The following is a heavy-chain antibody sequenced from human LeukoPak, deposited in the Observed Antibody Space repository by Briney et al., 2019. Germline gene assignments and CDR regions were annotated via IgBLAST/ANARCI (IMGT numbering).Heavy chain of an antibody. CDR1: GFTFDDYG. D-gene: IGHD1-26*01. V-gene: IGHV3-20*04. J-gene: IGHJ4*02. Sequence: GGSLRLSCAASGFTFDDYGMTWARQAPGKGLEWVAGINGNGDTTGYADSVKGRFTISRDNAKNSLYLQMNSLRAEDTALYYCARGNRGSSYGGDSWGQGTLVTVSS. CDR3: ARGNRGSSYGGDS. CDR2: INGNGDTT.